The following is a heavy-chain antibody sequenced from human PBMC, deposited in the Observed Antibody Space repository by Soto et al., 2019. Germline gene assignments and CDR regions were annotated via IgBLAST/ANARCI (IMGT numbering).Heavy chain of an antibody. V-gene: IGHV4-30-4*01. CDR1: GGSISSGDYY. D-gene: IGHD2-21*01. J-gene: IGHJ4*02. CDR2: IYYSGST. Sequence: QVQLQESGPGLVKPSQTLSLTCTVSGGSISSGDYYWSWIRQPPGKGLEWIGYIYYSGSTYYNPSLKRRIPISVDTSKNQFSLKLSSVTAADATVYYCARSIHPSYSRGGGFFDYWGQGTLVTVSS. CDR3: ARSIHPSYSRGGGFFDY.